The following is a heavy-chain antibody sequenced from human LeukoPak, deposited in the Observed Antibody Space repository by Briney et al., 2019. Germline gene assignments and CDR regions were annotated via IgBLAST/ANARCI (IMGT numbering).Heavy chain of an antibody. CDR2: IYYSGNT. Sequence: ESSETLSLTCTVSGGSINSHYWGWIRQPPGKGLEYIGYIYYSGNTNYNPSLKSRVTISADTSKNQFSLKLTSVTASDTAVYFCARHGDWNDIQYWGQGILVTVSS. V-gene: IGHV4-59*08. CDR1: GGSINSHY. CDR3: ARHGDWNDIQY. J-gene: IGHJ4*02. D-gene: IGHD1-1*01.